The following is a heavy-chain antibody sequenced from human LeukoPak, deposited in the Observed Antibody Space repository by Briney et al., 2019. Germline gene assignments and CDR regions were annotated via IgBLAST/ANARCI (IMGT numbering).Heavy chain of an antibody. CDR3: ARGPYSGYDPFDY. D-gene: IGHD5-12*01. V-gene: IGHV3-48*03. CDR1: GFTFSSYE. J-gene: IGHJ4*02. CDR2: ISSSGSTI. Sequence: GGSLRLSCAASGFTFSSYEMNWVRQAPGKGLEWVSYISSSGSTIYYADSVKGRFTISRDNAKNSLYLQMNSLRAEDTAVYYCARGPYSGYDPFDYWGQATLVTVSS.